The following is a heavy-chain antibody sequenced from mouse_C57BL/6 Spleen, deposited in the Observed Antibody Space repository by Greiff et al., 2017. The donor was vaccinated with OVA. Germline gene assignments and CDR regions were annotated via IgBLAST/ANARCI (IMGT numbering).Heavy chain of an antibody. V-gene: IGHV8-8*01. CDR3: AREELWSWYFDV. D-gene: IGHD1-1*02. Sequence: QVQLQQSGPGILQPSQTLSLTCSFSGFSLSTFGMGVGWIRQPSGKGLEWLAHIWWDDDKYYNPALKSRLTISKDTSKNQVFLKIANVDTADTATYYCAREELWSWYFDVWGTGTTVTVSS. CDR2: IWWDDDK. CDR1: GFSLSTFGMG. J-gene: IGHJ1*03.